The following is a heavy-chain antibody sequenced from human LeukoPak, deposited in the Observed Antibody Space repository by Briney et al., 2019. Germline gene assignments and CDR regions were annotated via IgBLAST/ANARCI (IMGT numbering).Heavy chain of an antibody. CDR1: GGPISSYY. CDR3: ARDRGGWVGFDY. Sequence: SETLSLTCTVSGGPISSYYWSWIRQPPGKGLEWIGYIYYSGSTNYNPSLKSRVTISVDTSKNQFSLKLSSVTAADTAVYYCARDRGGWVGFDYWGQGTLVTVSS. J-gene: IGHJ4*02. V-gene: IGHV4-59*01. CDR2: IYYSGST. D-gene: IGHD6-19*01.